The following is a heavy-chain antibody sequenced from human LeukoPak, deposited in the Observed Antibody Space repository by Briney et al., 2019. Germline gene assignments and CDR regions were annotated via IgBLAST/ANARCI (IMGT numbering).Heavy chain of an antibody. V-gene: IGHV3-15*01. CDR2: IKSKTDGCTT. CDR3: TTGFGVDIVATIERHYYYYGMDV. Sequence: GGSLRLSCAASGFTFSNAWMSWVRQAPGRGLEWVGRIKSKTDGCTTNHAAPVKGRFTISRDDSKNTLYLQMNSLKTEDTAVYYCTTGFGVDIVATIERHYYYYGMDVWGQGTTVTVSS. CDR1: GFTFSNAW. J-gene: IGHJ6*02. D-gene: IGHD5-12*01.